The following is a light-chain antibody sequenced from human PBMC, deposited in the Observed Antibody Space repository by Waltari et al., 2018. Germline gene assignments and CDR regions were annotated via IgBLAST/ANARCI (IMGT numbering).Light chain of an antibody. CDR2: WAS. V-gene: IGKV4-1*01. Sequence: DVVMTQSPDSLAVSLGERATINCKSSQSVLYSLNNKNYLAWYQHKPGQPPKLLVYWASTRESGVPDRFSGSGSGTDFTLTISSLQAEDVAVYYCQQYYSLPWTFGQGTKVEIK. CDR3: QQYYSLPWT. CDR1: QSVLYSLNNKNY. J-gene: IGKJ1*01.